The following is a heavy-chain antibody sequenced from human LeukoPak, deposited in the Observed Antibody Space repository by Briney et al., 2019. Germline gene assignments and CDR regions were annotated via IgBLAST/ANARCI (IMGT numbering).Heavy chain of an antibody. CDR1: GYTFTNNY. J-gene: IGHJ4*02. Sequence: ASVKVSCKASGYTFTNNYLHWVRQAPGQGLEWMGMIYLRDGSTSYAQNFQGRVTVTRDTSTTTVHMELRGLRSEDTAVYYCARDQEGFDYWGQGTVVTVSS. V-gene: IGHV1-46*01. CDR3: ARDQEGFDY. CDR2: IYLRDGST.